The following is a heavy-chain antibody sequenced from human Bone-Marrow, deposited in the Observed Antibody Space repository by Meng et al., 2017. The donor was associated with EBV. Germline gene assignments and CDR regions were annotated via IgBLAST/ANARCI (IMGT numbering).Heavy chain of an antibody. D-gene: IGHD1-26*01. V-gene: IGHV4-4*02. J-gene: IGHJ4*02. CDR2: IYHSGRT. Sequence: QAERPESGPGLVKPSGTLSLTFVVSGGSISSSNWWSWVRQPPGKGLEWIGEIYHSGRTNYNPSLKSRVTISVDKSKNQLSLKLSSVTAADTAVYYCARDLRETSGTFPFDYWGQGTLVTVSS. CDR3: ARDLRETSGTFPFDY. CDR1: GGSISSSNW.